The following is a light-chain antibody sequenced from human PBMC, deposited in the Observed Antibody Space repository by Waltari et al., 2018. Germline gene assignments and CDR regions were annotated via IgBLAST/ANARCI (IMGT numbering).Light chain of an antibody. CDR2: IAS. V-gene: IGKV3-20*01. J-gene: IGKJ3*01. CDR1: QSIPNNY. CDR3: QQSGTSPFT. Sequence: IVLTQSPGTLSLSPGARATLSCRASQSIPNNYLAGYQQRPGRAPRLLIYIASSRATGIPDRFSGSGSGTDFTLTISRLEPEDFAVYYCQQSGTSPFTFGPGTKVDI.